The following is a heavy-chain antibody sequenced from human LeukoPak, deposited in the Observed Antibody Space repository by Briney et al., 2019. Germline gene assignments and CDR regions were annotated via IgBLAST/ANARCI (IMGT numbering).Heavy chain of an antibody. CDR1: GFTFSSYE. J-gene: IGHJ4*02. Sequence: GGYLRLSCAASGFTFSSYEMNWVRQAPGKGLEWVSYISSSGSTIYYADYVMGRFTISRDNAKNSLYLQMNSLRAEDTAVYYCARGLGSGSYSSDYWGQGTLVTVSS. D-gene: IGHD3-10*01. CDR2: ISSSGSTI. CDR3: ARGLGSGSYSSDY. V-gene: IGHV3-48*03.